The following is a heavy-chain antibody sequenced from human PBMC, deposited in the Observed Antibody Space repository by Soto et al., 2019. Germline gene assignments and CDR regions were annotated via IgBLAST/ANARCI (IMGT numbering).Heavy chain of an antibody. J-gene: IGHJ4*02. Sequence: QVQLVQSGAEVKKPGSSVKVSCKASGGTFSSYAISWVRQAPGQGLEGMGGIIPIFGTANYAQKFQGRVTITADESTSTAYMELSSLRSEDPAVDYCARDPIGGTRQPVWGQGTLVPVSS. CDR1: GGTFSSYA. D-gene: IGHD2-15*01. V-gene: IGHV1-69*01. CDR2: IIPIFGTA. CDR3: ARDPIGGTRQPV.